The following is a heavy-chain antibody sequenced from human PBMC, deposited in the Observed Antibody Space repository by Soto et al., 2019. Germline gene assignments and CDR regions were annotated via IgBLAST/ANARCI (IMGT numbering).Heavy chain of an antibody. D-gene: IGHD3-3*01. CDR2: ITTAATRNI. V-gene: IGHV3-21*02. J-gene: IGHJ6*02. Sequence: EVQLVESGGSLVNPGGSLRLSCSASGFPFSSYTMYWVRQAPGKGLEWVSSITTAATRNIFYADSVKGRFTISRDNANNILYLQMTNVRVEDTAVYYCARDDPIFGAIPRMDIWGQGTTVTVSS. CDR3: ARDDPIFGAIPRMDI. CDR1: GFPFSSYT.